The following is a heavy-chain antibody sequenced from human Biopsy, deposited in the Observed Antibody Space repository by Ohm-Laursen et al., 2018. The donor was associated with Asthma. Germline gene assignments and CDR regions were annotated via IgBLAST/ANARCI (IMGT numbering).Heavy chain of an antibody. CDR1: GFTFRDYY. CDR3: AKDERLYYGSDSKYMQPVPLGD. Sequence: SLRLSCAASGFTFRDYYMSWIRQAPGKGLEWISYINGKSNSIEYADSVKGRFTISRDNDKNSLYLQMNSLRAEDTAVYYCAKDERLYYGSDSKYMQPVPLGDWGQGTLVIVSA. CDR2: INGKSNSI. V-gene: IGHV3-11*01. J-gene: IGHJ4*02. D-gene: IGHD3-10*01.